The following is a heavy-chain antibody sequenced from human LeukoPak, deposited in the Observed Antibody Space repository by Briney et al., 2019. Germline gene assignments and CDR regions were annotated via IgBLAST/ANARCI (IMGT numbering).Heavy chain of an antibody. D-gene: IGHD3-10*01. CDR1: GGSISGYY. CDR3: AKSNGYGLVDI. Sequence: SETLSLTCTVSGGSISGYYWTWIRQPPGKGLEWIGYMYYNGNTNYNPSLKSRVTISLDTSRNQFSLKLNSVTAADTAVYYCAKSNGYGLVDIWGQGTMVTASS. CDR2: MYYNGNT. J-gene: IGHJ3*02. V-gene: IGHV4-59*12.